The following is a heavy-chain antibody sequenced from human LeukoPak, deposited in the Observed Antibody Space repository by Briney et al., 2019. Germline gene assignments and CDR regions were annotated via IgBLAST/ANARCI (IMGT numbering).Heavy chain of an antibody. D-gene: IGHD6-19*01. J-gene: IGHJ5*02. CDR1: GYTFTGYY. V-gene: IGHV1-2*02. Sequence: ASVKVSCKASGYTFTGYYMHWVRQAPGQGLEWMGWINPNSGGTNYAQKFQGRVTMTRDTSISTAYMELSRLRSDDTAVYYCARQHSSGWYGRYDPWGQGTLVTVSS. CDR3: ARQHSSGWYGRYDP. CDR2: INPNSGGT.